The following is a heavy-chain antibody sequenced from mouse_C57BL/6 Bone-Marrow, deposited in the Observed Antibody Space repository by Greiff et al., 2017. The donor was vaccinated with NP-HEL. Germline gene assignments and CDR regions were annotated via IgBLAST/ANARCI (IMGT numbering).Heavy chain of an antibody. J-gene: IGHJ3*01. Sequence: QVQLQQSGAELVRPGSSVKLSCKASGYTFTSYWMDWVKQRPGQGLEWIGNIYPSDSETHYNQKFKDKATLTVDKSSSTAYMQLSSLTSEDSAVYYCASLYDYDAWFAYWGQGTLVTVSA. CDR2: IYPSDSET. CDR1: GYTFTSYW. CDR3: ASLYDYDAWFAY. D-gene: IGHD2-4*01. V-gene: IGHV1-61*01.